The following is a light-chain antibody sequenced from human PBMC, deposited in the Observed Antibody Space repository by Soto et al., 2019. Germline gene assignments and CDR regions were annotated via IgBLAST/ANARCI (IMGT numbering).Light chain of an antibody. Sequence: EIVLTQSPGTLSLSPGERATLSCRASQSVSSSYLAWYQQKPDQAPRLLIYGASSRATGIPDRFSGSGSGTDFTLTISRLEPEDFAMYYCQQYGSLWTFGQGTKVEIK. CDR2: GAS. CDR3: QQYGSLWT. V-gene: IGKV3-20*01. CDR1: QSVSSSY. J-gene: IGKJ1*01.